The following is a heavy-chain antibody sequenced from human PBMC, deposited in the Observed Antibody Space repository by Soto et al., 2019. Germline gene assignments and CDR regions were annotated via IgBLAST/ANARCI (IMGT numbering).Heavy chain of an antibody. D-gene: IGHD6-19*01. CDR1: GYSFTNYW. Sequence: GESLKISCKGSGYSFTNYWIAWVRQMSGKGLEWMGIIYPGDSDTRYSPSFQGQVTISVDKSITTAYLQWSSLKAADTAMYYCARRIAVAGSDPFDYWGQGTLVTVSS. CDR2: IYPGDSDT. V-gene: IGHV5-51*01. J-gene: IGHJ4*02. CDR3: ARRIAVAGSDPFDY.